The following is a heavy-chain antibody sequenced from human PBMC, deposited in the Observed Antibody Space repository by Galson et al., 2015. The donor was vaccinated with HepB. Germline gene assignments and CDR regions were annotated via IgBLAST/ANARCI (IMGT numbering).Heavy chain of an antibody. CDR1: GYTFTGYY. CDR2: INPNSGGT. V-gene: IGHV1-2*02. J-gene: IGHJ6*02. D-gene: IGHD4-17*01. Sequence: SVKVSCKASGYTFTGYYMHWVRQAPGQGLEWMGWINPNSGGTNYAQKFQGRVTMTRDTSISTAYMELSRLRSDDTAVYYCARGDGDYVPGDYYYYGMDVWGQGTTVTVSS. CDR3: ARGDGDYVPGDYYYYGMDV.